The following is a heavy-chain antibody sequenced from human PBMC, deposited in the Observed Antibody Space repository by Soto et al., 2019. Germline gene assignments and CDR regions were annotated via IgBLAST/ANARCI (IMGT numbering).Heavy chain of an antibody. CDR3: AHSGYSSGWYGWYYFDY. J-gene: IGHJ4*02. D-gene: IGHD6-19*01. V-gene: IGHV2-5*02. Sequence: QITLKESGPTLVKPTQTLTLTCTFSGFSLSTSGVGVGWIRQPPGKALEWLALIYWDDDKRYSPSLKSRLTITKDNSKNQVVLTMTNMDPVDTATYYCAHSGYSSGWYGWYYFDYWGQGTLVTVSS. CDR1: GFSLSTSGVG. CDR2: IYWDDDK.